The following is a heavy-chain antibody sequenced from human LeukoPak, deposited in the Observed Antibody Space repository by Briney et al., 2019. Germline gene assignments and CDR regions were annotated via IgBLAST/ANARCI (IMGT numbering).Heavy chain of an antibody. CDR3: ARDLELSAVYYFDS. CDR2: ISSGSEK. V-gene: IGHV3-30*04. CDR1: GFTVSIVP. D-gene: IGHD3-3*01. Sequence: GGSLRLSCEAAGFTVSIVPMHLVRQAPGKGLEWVALISSGSEKYYADSVKGRFTISRDHSKNMLYLQMNSLRDDDTAVYYCARDLELSAVYYFDSWGQGTLVIVSS. J-gene: IGHJ4*02.